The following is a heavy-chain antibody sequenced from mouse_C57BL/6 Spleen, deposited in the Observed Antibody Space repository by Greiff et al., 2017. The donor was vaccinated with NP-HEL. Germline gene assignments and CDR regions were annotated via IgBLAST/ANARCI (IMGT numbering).Heavy chain of an antibody. CDR1: GYTFTDYN. Sequence: EVQLQESGPELVKPGASVKIPCKASGYTFTDYNMDWVEQSHGKSLEWIGDINHNNGGTIYNQKFKGKATLTVDKSSSTAYMELRSLTSEDTAVYYCARAGLLLRNYAMDYWGQGTSVTVSS. CDR3: ARAGLLLRNYAMDY. V-gene: IGHV1-18*01. D-gene: IGHD1-1*01. J-gene: IGHJ4*01. CDR2: INHNNGGT.